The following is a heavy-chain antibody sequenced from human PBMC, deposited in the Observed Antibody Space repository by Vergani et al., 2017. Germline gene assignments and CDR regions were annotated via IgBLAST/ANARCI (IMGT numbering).Heavy chain of an antibody. V-gene: IGHV3-33*08. CDR3: ARDLRLLYNRFDP. CDR2: TWYDGNNK. Sequence: QVQLVESGGGFVKPGGSLRLSCAASGFTFNQYGMHWVRQAPGKGLEWVAVTWYDGNNKQYADSVKGRFTISRDNSKSTMYLQMNSLRDEDTGVYYCARDLRLLYNRFDPWGQGTLVTVSS. J-gene: IGHJ5*02. D-gene: IGHD1-14*01. CDR1: GFTFNQYG.